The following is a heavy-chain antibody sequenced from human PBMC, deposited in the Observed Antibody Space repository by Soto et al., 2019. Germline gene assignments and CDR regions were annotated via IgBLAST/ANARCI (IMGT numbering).Heavy chain of an antibody. CDR2: ISYDGSNK. D-gene: IGHD3-22*01. CDR3: AKDAPMMDY. CDR1: GFTFSSYG. V-gene: IGHV3-30*18. J-gene: IGHJ4*02. Sequence: QVQLVESGGGVVQPGRSLRLSCAASGFTFSSYGMHWVRQAPGKGLEWVAVISYDGSNKYYADSVKGRFTISRDNSKNTLYLQMNSLRAEDTAVYYCAKDAPMMDYWGQGTLVTVS.